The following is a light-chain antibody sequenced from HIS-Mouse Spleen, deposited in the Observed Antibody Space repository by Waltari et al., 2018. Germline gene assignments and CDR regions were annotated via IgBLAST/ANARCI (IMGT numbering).Light chain of an antibody. CDR1: SSDVGGYNY. J-gene: IGLJ2*01. CDR3: SSYTSSSFNVV. V-gene: IGLV2-14*03. CDR2: DVS. Sequence: QSALTQPASVSGSPGQSITISCTGTSSDVGGYNYVSWYQQHPGKAPKLMIYDVSNRPSWVSNRCSGSTSGNTASLPISGLQAEDEADYYCSSYTSSSFNVVFGGGTKLTVL.